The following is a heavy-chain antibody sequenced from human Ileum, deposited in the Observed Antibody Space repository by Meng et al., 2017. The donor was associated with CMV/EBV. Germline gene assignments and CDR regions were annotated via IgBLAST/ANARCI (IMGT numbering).Heavy chain of an antibody. CDR1: EYTFTNNK. CDR2: IDTNTGNP. Sequence: SCKSSEYTFTNNKIIWVRQAPGQGPEWMGWIDTNTGNPTYAQGFTGRFVFSLDTSVNTAYLQISSLKAEDTAVYYCARDGLSGRYFDYWGQGTLVTVSS. D-gene: IGHD1-26*01. CDR3: ARDGLSGRYFDY. J-gene: IGHJ4*02. V-gene: IGHV7-4-1*02.